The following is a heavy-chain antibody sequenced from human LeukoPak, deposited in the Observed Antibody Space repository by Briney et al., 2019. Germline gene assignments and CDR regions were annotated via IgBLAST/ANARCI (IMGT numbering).Heavy chain of an antibody. CDR1: GFTFTSYW. Sequence: GGSLRLSCAASGFTFTSYWMHWVRQGPGRGLVWVSRIKSDGTSISYADSVKGRFTISRDDAKNTLYLQMSSLRAEDTAVYYCVKGSSYYYDSGGYYVDYWGQGTLVTVSS. CDR2: IKSDGTSI. V-gene: IGHV3-74*01. J-gene: IGHJ4*02. CDR3: VKGSSYYYDSGGYYVDY. D-gene: IGHD3-22*01.